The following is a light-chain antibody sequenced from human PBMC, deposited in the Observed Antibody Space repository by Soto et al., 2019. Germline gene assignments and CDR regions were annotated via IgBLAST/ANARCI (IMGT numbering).Light chain of an antibody. Sequence: EVVMTQSPATLSVSPGERATLSARASETVRSYLASYQQNPGQAPMLLIYGASTRATGILSRFSGSGSGTEFTLIISSLQSEDFAIYYCQQYNNWPTISFGQGTRLEIK. CDR1: ETVRSY. CDR3: QQYNNWPTIS. CDR2: GAS. V-gene: IGKV3-15*01. J-gene: IGKJ5*01.